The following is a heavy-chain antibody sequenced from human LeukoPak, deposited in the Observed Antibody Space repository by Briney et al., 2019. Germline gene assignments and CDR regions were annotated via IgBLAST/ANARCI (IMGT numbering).Heavy chain of an antibody. CDR2: ISSSGTYI. CDR3: ARQGGDILTGYLDY. CDR1: RFTFSRYN. J-gene: IGHJ4*02. V-gene: IGHV3-21*05. Sequence: GGSLRLSCAASRFTFSRYNMNWVRQAPGKGLEWVSYISSSGTYINSADSVKGRFTISRDYPKNSLYLQMSSLRAEDTAVYYCARQGGDILTGYLDYWGQGTLVTVSS. D-gene: IGHD3-9*01.